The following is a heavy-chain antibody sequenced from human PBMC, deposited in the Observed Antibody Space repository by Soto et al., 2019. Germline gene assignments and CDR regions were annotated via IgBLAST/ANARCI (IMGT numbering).Heavy chain of an antibody. Sequence: SETLSLTXAVSGGSISSGGYSWSWIRQPPGKGLEWIGYIYHSGSTYYNPPLKSRVTISVDRSKNQFSLNLSSVTAADTAVYYCASNPTGDWFKPWGQGTLVTVSS. D-gene: IGHD4-17*01. J-gene: IGHJ5*02. V-gene: IGHV4-30-2*01. CDR1: GGSISSGGYS. CDR2: IYHSGST. CDR3: ASNPTGDWFKP.